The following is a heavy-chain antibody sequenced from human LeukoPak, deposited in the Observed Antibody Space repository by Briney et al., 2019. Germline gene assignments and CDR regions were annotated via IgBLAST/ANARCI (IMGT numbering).Heavy chain of an antibody. V-gene: IGHV2-5*02. CDR2: IYWDDDK. CDR1: GFSLSTSGVG. CDR3: THAATFPYNYGPWVFDY. D-gene: IGHD5-18*01. J-gene: IGHJ4*02. Sequence: GPTLVNPTQTLTLTCTFSGFSLSTSGVGVGWIRQPPGKALEWLAFIYWDDDKRYSPSLKSRLTITKDTSKNHVVLTLTNMDPVDTATYYCTHAATFPYNYGPWVFDYWGQGTLVTVSS.